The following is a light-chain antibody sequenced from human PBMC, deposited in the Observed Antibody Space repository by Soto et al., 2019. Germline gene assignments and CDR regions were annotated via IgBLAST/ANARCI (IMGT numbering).Light chain of an antibody. CDR1: SSDVGSYNR. CDR3: NSYTGSSTYV. Sequence: QSVLTQPPSVSGSPGQSVAISCTGTSSDVGSYNRVSWYQQPPGAAPKLMIYEGRNRPSGVPDRFSGSKSGNTASLTISGLQAEDEADYYCNSYTGSSTYVVGTGTKLTVL. V-gene: IGLV2-18*02. J-gene: IGLJ1*01. CDR2: EGR.